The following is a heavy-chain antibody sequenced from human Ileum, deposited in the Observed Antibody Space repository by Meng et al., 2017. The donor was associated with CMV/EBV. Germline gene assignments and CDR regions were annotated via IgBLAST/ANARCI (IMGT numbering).Heavy chain of an antibody. CDR2: INHSGST. CDR3: ARGHLRWFDP. D-gene: IGHD3-16*01. CDR1: GGSFSGYY. V-gene: IGHV4-34*01. Sequence: SRTCAVYGGSFSGYYWSWIRQPPGKGLEWIGEINHSGSTNYNPSLKSRVTISVDTSKNQFSLKLSSVTAADTAVYYCARGHLRWFDPWGQGTLVTVSS. J-gene: IGHJ5*02.